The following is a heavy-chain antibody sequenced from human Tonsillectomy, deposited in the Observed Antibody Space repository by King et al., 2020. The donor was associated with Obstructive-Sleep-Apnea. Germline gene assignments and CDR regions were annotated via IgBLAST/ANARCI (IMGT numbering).Heavy chain of an antibody. V-gene: IGHV3-30*04. D-gene: IGHD2-15*01. CDR2: ISYDGSNK. CDR3: ARDLVVAAQRLDY. CDR1: GFTFSSYA. J-gene: IGHJ4*02. Sequence: QLVQSGGGVVQPGRSLRLSCAASGFTFSSYAMHWVRQAPGKGLEWVAVISYDGSNKYYADSVKGRFTISRDNSKNTLYLQMNSLRAEDTAVYYCARDLVVAAQRLDYWGQGTLVTVSS.